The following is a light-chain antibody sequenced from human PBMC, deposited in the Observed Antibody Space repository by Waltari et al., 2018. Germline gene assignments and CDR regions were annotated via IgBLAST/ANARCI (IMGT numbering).Light chain of an antibody. Sequence: VLTKPPGPLSLSQGERPTLPCRASQSVSSSYLAWYQQKPGQAPRLLIYGASSRATGIPDRFSGSGSGTDFSLTISRLEPEDFAVYYCQRYGSSPLTFGGGTKVEIK. CDR2: GAS. J-gene: IGKJ4*01. CDR3: QRYGSSPLT. V-gene: IGKV3-20*01. CDR1: QSVSSSY.